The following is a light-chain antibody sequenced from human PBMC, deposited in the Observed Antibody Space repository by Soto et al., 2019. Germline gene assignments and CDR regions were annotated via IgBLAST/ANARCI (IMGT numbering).Light chain of an antibody. J-gene: IGLJ1*01. CDR2: DDS. Sequence: SYELTQPPSVSVAPGQTARITCGGNNIGAKSVLWYQQKPGQAPVVVVYDDSDRPSGIPERFSGSNSGNTATLTISGVEAGDEADYYCQVWGTSSDHPFGTGTKVTVL. V-gene: IGLV3-21*02. CDR1: NIGAKS. CDR3: QVWGTSSDHP.